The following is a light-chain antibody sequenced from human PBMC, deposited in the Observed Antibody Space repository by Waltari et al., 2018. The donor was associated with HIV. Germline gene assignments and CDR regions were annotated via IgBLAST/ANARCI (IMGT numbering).Light chain of an antibody. V-gene: IGLV1-40*01. CDR2: GNI. CDR1: SSNIGAGYD. Sequence: QSVLTQPPSVSGAPGQRVTIPCTGSSSNIGAGYDVHRYQHLPGTAPKLLIYGNINRPSGVPDRFSGSKSGTSASLAITGLQAEDEADYYCQSYDSSLSGSWVFGGGTKLTVL. CDR3: QSYDSSLSGSWV. J-gene: IGLJ3*02.